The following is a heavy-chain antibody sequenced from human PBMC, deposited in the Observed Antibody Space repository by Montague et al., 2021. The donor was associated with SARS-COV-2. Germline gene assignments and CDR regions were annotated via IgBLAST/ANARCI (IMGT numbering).Heavy chain of an antibody. CDR3: AKSFSGTRNGFDI. D-gene: IGHD1-14*01. CDR1: GFIFTNYG. Sequence: SLRLSCAASGFIFTNYGMNWVRRAPGKGLESVAGISGFGGGTYYSDSVKGRFTISRATSNSTLFLQMDGLRAEDTAIYYCAKSFSGTRNGFDIWGQGTLVIVSS. V-gene: IGHV3-23*01. J-gene: IGHJ4*02. CDR2: ISGFGGGT.